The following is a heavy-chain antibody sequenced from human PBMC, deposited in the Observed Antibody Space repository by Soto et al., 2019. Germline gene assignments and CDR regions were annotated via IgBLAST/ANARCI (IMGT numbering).Heavy chain of an antibody. J-gene: IGHJ4*02. CDR1: GYTFTSYG. Sequence: QVQLVQSGAEVKKPGASVKVSCKASGYTFTSYGISWVRQAPGQGLEWMGWISAYNGNTNYAQKRQGRVTMTTDTSTSTAYMELRSRRSDDTAVYYCARLPTRRQWLVQGCFDYWGQGTLVTVSS. CDR2: ISAYNGNT. V-gene: IGHV1-18*01. CDR3: ARLPTRRQWLVQGCFDY. D-gene: IGHD6-19*01.